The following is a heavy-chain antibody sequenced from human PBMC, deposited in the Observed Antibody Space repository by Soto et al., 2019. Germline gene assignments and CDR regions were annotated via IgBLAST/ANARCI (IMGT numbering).Heavy chain of an antibody. D-gene: IGHD3-22*01. Sequence: PGGSLRLSCAASGFTFSSYAMSWVRQAPGKGLEWVSAISGSGGSTYYADSVKGRFTISRDNSKNTLYLQMNSLRAEDTAVYYCAKGRGGGYYYDSSGYYPFDYWGQGTLVTVSS. V-gene: IGHV3-23*01. J-gene: IGHJ4*02. CDR2: ISGSGGST. CDR1: GFTFSSYA. CDR3: AKGRGGGYYYDSSGYYPFDY.